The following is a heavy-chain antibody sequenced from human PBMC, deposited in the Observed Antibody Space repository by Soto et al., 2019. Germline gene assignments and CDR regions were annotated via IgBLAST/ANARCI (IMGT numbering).Heavy chain of an antibody. CDR3: ARGRGTFSSDY. CDR1: GGSFSGYY. D-gene: IGHD3-16*01. V-gene: IGHV4-34*01. CDR2: INHSGST. J-gene: IGHJ4*02. Sequence: PSETLSLTCAVYGGSFSGYYWSWIRQPPGKGLEWIGEINHSGSTNYNPSLKSRVTISVDTSKNQFSLKLSSVNAADTAVYYCARGRGTFSSDYWGQGTLVTVSS.